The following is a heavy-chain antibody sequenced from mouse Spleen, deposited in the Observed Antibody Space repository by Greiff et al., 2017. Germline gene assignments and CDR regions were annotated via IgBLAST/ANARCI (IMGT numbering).Heavy chain of an antibody. D-gene: IGHD2-3*01. CDR2: ISSGSSTI. CDR1: GFTFSDYG. V-gene: IGHV5-17*01. J-gene: IGHJ2*01. CDR3: ARGTIYDGYYDY. Sequence: EVMLVESGGGLVKPGGSLKLSCAASGFTFSDYGMHWVRQAPEKGLEWVAYISSGSSTIYYADTVKGRFTISRDNAKNTLFLQMTSLRSEDTAMYYCARGTIYDGYYDYWGQGTTLTVSS.